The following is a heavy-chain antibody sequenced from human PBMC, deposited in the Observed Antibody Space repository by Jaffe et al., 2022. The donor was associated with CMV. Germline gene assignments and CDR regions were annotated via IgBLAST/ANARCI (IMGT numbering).Heavy chain of an antibody. V-gene: IGHV3-21*01. J-gene: IGHJ6*02. D-gene: IGHD1-1*01. CDR3: ARAPETVQLERLLEAYGMDV. CDR1: GFTFSSYS. CDR2: ISSSSSYI. Sequence: EVQLVESGGGLVKPGGSLRLSCAASGFTFSSYSMNWVRQAPGKGLEWVSSISSSSSYIYYADSVKGRFTISRDNAKNSLYLQMNSLRAEDTAVYYCARAPETVQLERLLEAYGMDVWGQGTTVTVSS.